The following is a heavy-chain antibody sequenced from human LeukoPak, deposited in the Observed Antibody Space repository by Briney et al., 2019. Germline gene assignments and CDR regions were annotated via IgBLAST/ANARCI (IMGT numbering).Heavy chain of an antibody. Sequence: SVKVSCKASGGTFSSYAISWVRQAPGQGLEWMGRIIPIFGIANYAQKFQGRVTITADKSTSTAYMELSSLRSEDTAVYYCARSRRRSIYYCYYGMDVWGQGTTVTVSS. CDR3: ARSRRRSIYYCYYGMDV. D-gene: IGHD1-14*01. CDR2: IIPIFGIA. J-gene: IGHJ6*02. CDR1: GGTFSSYA. V-gene: IGHV1-69*04.